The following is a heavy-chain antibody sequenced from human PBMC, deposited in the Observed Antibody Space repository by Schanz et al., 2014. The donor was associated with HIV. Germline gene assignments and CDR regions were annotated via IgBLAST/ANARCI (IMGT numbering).Heavy chain of an antibody. J-gene: IGHJ4*02. CDR1: GFTFSSYA. V-gene: IGHV3-23*04. CDR2: ISTGGERT. Sequence: VQLVESGGGVVQPGRSPRLSCAASGFTFSSYAMTWVRQAPGKGLAWVSTISTGGERTFYADSVKGRFTISRDNSKNTLYLQMTTLRTEDTAVYYCAKTEYDSRGNSQSHFDSWGQGTLVTVSS. CDR3: AKTEYDSRGNSQSHFDS. D-gene: IGHD3-22*01.